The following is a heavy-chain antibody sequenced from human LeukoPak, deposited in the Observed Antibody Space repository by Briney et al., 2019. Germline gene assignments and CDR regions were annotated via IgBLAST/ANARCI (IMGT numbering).Heavy chain of an antibody. CDR3: AKGSNQLLSFFDY. Sequence: GGSLRLSCAASGFTFSSYAMSWVRQAPGKGLEWVSAISGSGGSTYYADSVKGRFTISRDNSENTLYLQMNSLRAEDTAVYYCAKGSNQLLSFFDYWGQGTLVTVSS. J-gene: IGHJ4*02. D-gene: IGHD2-2*01. V-gene: IGHV3-23*01. CDR2: ISGSGGST. CDR1: GFTFSSYA.